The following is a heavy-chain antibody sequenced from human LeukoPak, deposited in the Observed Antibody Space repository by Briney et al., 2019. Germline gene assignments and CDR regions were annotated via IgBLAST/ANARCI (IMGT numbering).Heavy chain of an antibody. CDR3: AVRFDY. J-gene: IGHJ4*02. D-gene: IGHD3-16*02. CDR2: ISGSGGST. CDR1: GFTFSSYN. Sequence: PGGSLRLSCAASGFTFSSYNMNWVRQAPGKGLEWVSEISGSGGSTYYADSVKGRFTIPRDNAKNSLYLQMNSLRAEDTAVYYCAVRFDYWGQGILVTVSS. V-gene: IGHV3-48*04.